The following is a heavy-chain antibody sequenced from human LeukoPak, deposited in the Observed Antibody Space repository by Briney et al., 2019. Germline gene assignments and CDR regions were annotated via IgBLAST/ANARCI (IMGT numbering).Heavy chain of an antibody. D-gene: IGHD3-10*01. CDR1: GGSFSGYY. J-gene: IGHJ4*02. CDR3: ARGRSMVRGVILEDY. Sequence: PSETLSLTCAVYGGSFSGYYWSWIRQPPGKGLEWIGEINHSGSTNYNPSLKSRVTISVDTSKNQFSLKLSSVTAADTAVYYCARGRSMVRGVILEDYWGQGTLVTVSS. CDR2: INHSGST. V-gene: IGHV4-34*01.